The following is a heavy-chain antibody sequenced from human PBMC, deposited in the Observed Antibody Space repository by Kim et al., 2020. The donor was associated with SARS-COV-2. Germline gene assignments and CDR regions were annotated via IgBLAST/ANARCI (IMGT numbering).Heavy chain of an antibody. J-gene: IGHJ6*02. Sequence: FTISRDNSKNTLYLQMNSLRAEDTAVYYCARGGSPYSSGWRYYYYYGMDVWGQGTTVTVSS. D-gene: IGHD6-19*01. CDR3: ARGGSPYSSGWRYYYYYGMDV. V-gene: IGHV3-30*01.